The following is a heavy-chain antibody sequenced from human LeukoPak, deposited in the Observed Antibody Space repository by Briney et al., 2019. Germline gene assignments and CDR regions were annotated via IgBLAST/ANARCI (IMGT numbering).Heavy chain of an antibody. CDR1: GGSIGSYY. CDR2: IYYSGST. CDR3: ARVVAYDFWSGYSPPVYYFDY. Sequence: SETLSLTCTVSGGSIGSYYWSWIRQPPGKGLEWIGYIYYSGSTNYNPSLKSRVTISVDTSKNQFSLKLSSVTAADTAVYYCARVVAYDFWSGYSPPVYYFDYWGQGTLVTVSS. V-gene: IGHV4-59*08. D-gene: IGHD3-3*01. J-gene: IGHJ4*02.